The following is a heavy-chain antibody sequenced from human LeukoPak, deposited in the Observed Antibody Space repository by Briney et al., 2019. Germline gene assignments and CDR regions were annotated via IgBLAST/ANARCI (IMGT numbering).Heavy chain of an antibody. CDR1: EFTFDDYG. J-gene: IGHJ5*02. CDR3: ARVGAMVRGVSNWFDP. Sequence: GGSLRLSCAASEFTFDDYGMSWVRQAPGKGLEWVSDITWNGGSTGYADSVKGRFTISRDNAKNSLYLQMNSLRAEDTAVYYCARVGAMVRGVSNWFDPWGQGTLVTVSS. D-gene: IGHD3-10*01. V-gene: IGHV3-20*04. CDR2: ITWNGGST.